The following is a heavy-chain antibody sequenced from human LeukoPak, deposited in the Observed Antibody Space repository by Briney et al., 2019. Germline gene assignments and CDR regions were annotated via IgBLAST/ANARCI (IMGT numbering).Heavy chain of an antibody. D-gene: IGHD6-6*01. Sequence: NPSETLSLTCTVSGGSISSGDYYWSWIRQPPGKGLEWIGYIYYSGSTYYNPSLKSRVTRSVDTSKNQFSLKLSSVTAADTAVYYCASEDSSSSYFDYWGQGTLVTVSS. CDR2: IYYSGST. V-gene: IGHV4-30-4*08. CDR1: GGSISSGDYY. J-gene: IGHJ4*02. CDR3: ASEDSSSSYFDY.